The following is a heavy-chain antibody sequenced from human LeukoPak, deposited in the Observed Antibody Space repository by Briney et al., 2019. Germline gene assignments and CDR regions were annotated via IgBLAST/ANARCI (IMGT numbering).Heavy chain of an antibody. CDR3: ARHPNHVVAASV. Sequence: PSETLSLTCTVSGGSISSYYWSWIRQPPGKGLEWIGYIYYSGSTNYNPSLKSRVTISVDTSKNQFSLKLSSVAAADTAVYYCARHPNHVVAASVWGQGTLVTVSS. J-gene: IGHJ4*02. D-gene: IGHD2-15*01. V-gene: IGHV4-59*08. CDR1: GGSISSYY. CDR2: IYYSGST.